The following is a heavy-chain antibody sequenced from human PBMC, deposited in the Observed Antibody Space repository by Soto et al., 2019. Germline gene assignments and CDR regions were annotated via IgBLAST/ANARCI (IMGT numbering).Heavy chain of an antibody. CDR3: AKDRISYFDY. Sequence: EVQLLESGGGLVQPGGSLRLSCAASGFTFSSYAMSWVRQAPGKGLEWVSVISGSGGSTYYADSVKGRFTISRDNSKNTLYLQMNSLRVEDTAVHHCAKDRISYFDYWGQGTLVTVSS. J-gene: IGHJ4*02. CDR2: ISGSGGST. CDR1: GFTFSSYA. V-gene: IGHV3-23*01.